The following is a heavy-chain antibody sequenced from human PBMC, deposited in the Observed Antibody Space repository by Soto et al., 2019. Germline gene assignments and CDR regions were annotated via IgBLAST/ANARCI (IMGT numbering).Heavy chain of an antibody. J-gene: IGHJ4*02. D-gene: IGHD3-22*01. V-gene: IGHV1-69*01. CDR3: ARVGPAHYYDSSGYYSPLDY. Sequence: QVQLVQSGAEVKKPGSSVKVSCKASGDTFSSYAINWVRQAPGQGLEWMGGIIPMFGTANYAQKVKGRVTITGGESTSTVYMELSSLRSEDTAVYYCARVGPAHYYDSSGYYSPLDYWGQGTLVTVSS. CDR1: GDTFSSYA. CDR2: IIPMFGTA.